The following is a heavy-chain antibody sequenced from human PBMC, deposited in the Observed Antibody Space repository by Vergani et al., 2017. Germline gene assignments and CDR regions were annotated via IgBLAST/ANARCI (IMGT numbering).Heavy chain of an antibody. J-gene: IGHJ6*02. CDR2: IYHSGST. D-gene: IGHD3-10*01. CDR1: GYSIRNGYY. CDR3: ARHVWFGESDV. V-gene: IGHV4-38-2*01. Sequence: QVQLQESGPGLVEPSETLSLTCAVSGYSIRNGYYWGWIRQPPGKGLEWIGSIYHSGSTHYNPSLKSRVTISVDTSKNQFSLKLSSVTAADTAVYYCARHVWFGESDVWGQGTTVTVSS.